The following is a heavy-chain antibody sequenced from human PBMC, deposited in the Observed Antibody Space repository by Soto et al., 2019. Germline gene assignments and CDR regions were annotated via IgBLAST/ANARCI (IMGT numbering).Heavy chain of an antibody. CDR2: ISYDGSHK. V-gene: IGHV3-33*01. J-gene: IGHJ6*02. CDR3: ARDPSIVATMGSIYYYYGMDV. D-gene: IGHD5-12*01. Sequence: PGGSLRLSCVASGFNFSNSGMHWVRQAPGNGLEWVAVISYDGSHKYYTASLKGRLTISRDNSKNTLYLQMNDLRVEDTAVYYCARDPSIVATMGSIYYYYGMDVWGQGTTVTVSS. CDR1: GFNFSNSG.